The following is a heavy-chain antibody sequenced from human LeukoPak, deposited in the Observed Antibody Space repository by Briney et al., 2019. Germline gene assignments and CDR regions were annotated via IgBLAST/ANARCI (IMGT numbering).Heavy chain of an antibody. CDR2: TWYDGSNK. CDR1: GFTFSSYG. J-gene: IGHJ3*02. V-gene: IGHV3-33*01. Sequence: QPGRSLRLSCAASGFTFSSYGMHWVRQAPGKGLEWVAVTWYDGSNKYYADSVKGRFTISRDNSKNTLYLQMNSLRAEDTAVYYCARDSDRDSGAFDIWGQGTMVTVSS. D-gene: IGHD2-21*01. CDR3: ARDSDRDSGAFDI.